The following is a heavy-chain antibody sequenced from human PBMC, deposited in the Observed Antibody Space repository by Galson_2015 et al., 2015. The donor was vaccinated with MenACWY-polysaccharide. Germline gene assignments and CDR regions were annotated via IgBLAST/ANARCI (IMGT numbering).Heavy chain of an antibody. CDR1: GFSFSDYN. D-gene: IGHD1-26*01. Sequence: SLRLSCAASGFSFSDYNMNWVRQAPGKGLEWVSIISSSASYIYYADSVKGRFTISRDNAKNSLYLQMNSLRAEDTAIYYCARDTGWSYYWGQGTLVTVSS. CDR2: ISSSASYI. CDR3: ARDTGWSYY. J-gene: IGHJ4*02. V-gene: IGHV3-21*01.